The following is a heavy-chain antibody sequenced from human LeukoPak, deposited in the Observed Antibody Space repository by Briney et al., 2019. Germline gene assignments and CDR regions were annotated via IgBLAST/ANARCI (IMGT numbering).Heavy chain of an antibody. D-gene: IGHD1-26*01. CDR1: GYTFTDYY. V-gene: IGHV1-2*02. CDR2: IDPNSGAT. Sequence: GASVKVSCKASGYTFTDYYIHWVRQAPGQGLEWMAWIDPNSGATYYAQKFQGRITMTRDTSISTAYMELSRLRSDDTAVYYCARVGATYSGDPWGQGTLVTVSS. J-gene: IGHJ5*02. CDR3: ARVGATYSGDP.